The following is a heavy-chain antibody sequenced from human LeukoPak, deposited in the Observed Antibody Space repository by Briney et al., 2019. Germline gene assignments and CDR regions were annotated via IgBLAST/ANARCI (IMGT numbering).Heavy chain of an antibody. V-gene: IGHV4-59*01. CDR2: VHHTGSR. Sequence: SETLSLTCTVSGASISSYYWSWIRQSPGKGLEWIGYVHHTGSRSYNPSLKSRVTISLDRDKSQFSLKLTSVSAADTAVYYCARERATSGRCRFDFWGQGALVTVSS. J-gene: IGHJ4*02. CDR3: ARERATSGRCRFDF. D-gene: IGHD6-25*01. CDR1: GASISSYY.